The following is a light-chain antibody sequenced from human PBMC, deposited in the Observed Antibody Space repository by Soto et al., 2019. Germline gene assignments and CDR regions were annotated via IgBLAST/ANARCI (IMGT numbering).Light chain of an antibody. CDR2: AAS. CDR1: QGISNF. J-gene: IGKJ4*01. Sequence: DIQMTQSPSSLSASVGDRVTITSRASQGISNFVAWYQQRPGKVPKVLIYAASTLQSGVPSRFSGSGSGTDFTLTISSLQPEDVATYYCQKYNSAPSLTFGGGTKVEIK. V-gene: IGKV1-27*01. CDR3: QKYNSAPSLT.